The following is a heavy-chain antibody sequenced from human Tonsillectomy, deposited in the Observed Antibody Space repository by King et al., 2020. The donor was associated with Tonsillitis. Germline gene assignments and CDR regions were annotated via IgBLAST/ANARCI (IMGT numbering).Heavy chain of an antibody. CDR1: GGSFSGYY. D-gene: IGHD4-17*01. V-gene: IGHV4-34*01. CDR2: INHSGST. CDR3: ARAGTAVTTNFWYFDL. Sequence: VQLQQCGAGLLKPSETLSLTCAVYGGSFSGYYWSWIRQPPGKGLEWIGEINHSGSTNYNPSLKSRVTISVDTSKNQFSLKLSSVTAADTAVYYCARAGTAVTTNFWYFDLWGRGTLVTVSS. J-gene: IGHJ2*01.